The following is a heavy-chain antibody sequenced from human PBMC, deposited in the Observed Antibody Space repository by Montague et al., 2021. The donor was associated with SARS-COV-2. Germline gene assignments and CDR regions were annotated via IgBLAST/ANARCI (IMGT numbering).Heavy chain of an antibody. J-gene: IGHJ4*02. Sequence: SETLSLTCEVSGDSISSYYWSWIRQSPGKGLEWIGYVHYTGSTEYNPSLQTRVTLSLDTPRNHFSLKLRSVTAADTAVYYCARAQNTCFIANCVNYFEVWGLGALVTVSS. CDR2: VHYTGST. CDR3: ARAQNTCFIANCVNYFEV. V-gene: IGHV4-59*01. D-gene: IGHD1-1*01. CDR1: GDSISSYY.